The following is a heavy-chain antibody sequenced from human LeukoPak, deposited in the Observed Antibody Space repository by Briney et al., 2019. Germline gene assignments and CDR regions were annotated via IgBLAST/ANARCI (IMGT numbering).Heavy chain of an antibody. J-gene: IGHJ6*03. Sequence: ASVKVSCKASGYTFTGYYMHWVRQAPGQGLEWMGWINPNSGGTNYAQKFQGRVTMTRDTSISTAYMELSRLRSDDTAVYYCARDWADIVVVPAARSPYYYYMDVWGKGTTVTVSS. V-gene: IGHV1-2*02. CDR3: ARDWADIVVVPAARSPYYYYMDV. CDR1: GYTFTGYY. D-gene: IGHD2-2*01. CDR2: INPNSGGT.